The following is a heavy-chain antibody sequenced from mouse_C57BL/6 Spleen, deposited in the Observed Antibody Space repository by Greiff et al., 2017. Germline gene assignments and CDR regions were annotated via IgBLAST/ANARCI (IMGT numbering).Heavy chain of an antibody. CDR1: GYAFSSSW. Sequence: QVQLQQSGPELVKPGASVKISCKASGYAFSSSWMNWVKQRPGKGLEWIGRIYPGDGVTNYNGKFKGKAILTADKSSSTAYLQLSSLTSDDSAVFFCSRCPSDSNYGGGFAYWGQGTLVTVSA. D-gene: IGHD2-5*01. CDR2: IYPGDGVT. CDR3: SRCPSDSNYGGGFAY. J-gene: IGHJ3*01. V-gene: IGHV1-82*01.